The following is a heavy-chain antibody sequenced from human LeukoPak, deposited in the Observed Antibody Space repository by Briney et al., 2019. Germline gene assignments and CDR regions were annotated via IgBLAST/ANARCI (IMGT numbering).Heavy chain of an antibody. J-gene: IGHJ6*03. CDR1: GGSISSSSYY. Sequence: SETLSLTCTVSGGSISSSSYYWGWIRQPPGKGLEWIGSIYYSGSTYYNPSLKSRVTISVDTSKNQFSLKLSSVTAADTAVYYCARVEEGYGSGRRENYYYYHMDVWGKGTTVTISS. CDR3: ARVEEGYGSGRRENYYYYHMDV. CDR2: IYYSGST. D-gene: IGHD3-10*01. V-gene: IGHV4-39*07.